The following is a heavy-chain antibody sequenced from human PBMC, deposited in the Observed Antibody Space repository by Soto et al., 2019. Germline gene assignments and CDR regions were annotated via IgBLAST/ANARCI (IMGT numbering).Heavy chain of an antibody. V-gene: IGHV3-23*01. CDR1: GFIFRTYA. Sequence: EVQLLESGGDLAQPGGSLRLSCAASGFIFRTYAMNWVRQAPGKGLGWVSAMVRDGSSADYADSVRGRFTISRDNYKNSRSLQMNTLTAEDTAVEYCARDLRPDGRDDLAYSVQGARVTVT. J-gene: IGHJ4*02. D-gene: IGHD3-3*01. CDR2: MVRDGSSA. CDR3: ARDLRPDGRDDLAY.